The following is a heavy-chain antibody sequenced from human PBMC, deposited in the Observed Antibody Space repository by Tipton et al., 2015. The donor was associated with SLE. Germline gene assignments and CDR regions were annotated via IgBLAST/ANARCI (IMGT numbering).Heavy chain of an antibody. CDR2: VYYSGRT. D-gene: IGHD6-19*01. CDR3: ARRAVAGPFDY. CDR1: GGSISSSSFY. Sequence: TLSLTCTVSGGSISSSSFYWGWIRQPPGKGLEWIGSVYYSGRTYCNPSLKSRVTISVDTSKNQFSLKLSSVTAADTAVYYCARRAVAGPFDYRGQGTLVTVSS. J-gene: IGHJ4*02. V-gene: IGHV4-39*07.